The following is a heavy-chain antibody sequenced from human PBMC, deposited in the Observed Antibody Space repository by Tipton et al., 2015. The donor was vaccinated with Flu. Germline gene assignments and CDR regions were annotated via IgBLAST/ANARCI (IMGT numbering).Heavy chain of an antibody. D-gene: IGHD1-14*01. CDR3: ARRGPLGWYFDL. CDR2: ISGSGGST. Sequence: GSLRLSCAASGFTFSSYAMSWVRQAPGKGLEWVSAISGSGGSTYYADSVKGRFTISRDNSKNTLYLQMNSLRAEDTAVYYCARRGPLGWYFDLWGRGTLVTVSS. J-gene: IGHJ2*01. V-gene: IGHV3-23*01. CDR1: GFTFSSYA.